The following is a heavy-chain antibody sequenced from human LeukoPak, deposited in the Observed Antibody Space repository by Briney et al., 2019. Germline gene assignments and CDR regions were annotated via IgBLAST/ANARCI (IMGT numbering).Heavy chain of an antibody. J-gene: IGHJ6*03. CDR2: VSGSGTTT. V-gene: IGHV3-23*01. Sequence: GGSLRLSCAASGFTFTTYAMTWVRQAPGKGLEWVSAVSGSGTTTYYADSVRGRFSISRDNSKNSLYLQMNSLRAEDTAVYYCARDRYCSGGSCYFGHYYYYMDVWGKGTTVTVSS. CDR3: ARDRYCSGGSCYFGHYYYYMDV. D-gene: IGHD2-15*01. CDR1: GFTFTTYA.